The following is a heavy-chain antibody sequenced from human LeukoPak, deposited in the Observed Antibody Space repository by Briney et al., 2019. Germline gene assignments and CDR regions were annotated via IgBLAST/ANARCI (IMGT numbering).Heavy chain of an antibody. CDR2: IKQDGSEK. V-gene: IGHV3-7*01. Sequence: GGSPRLSCAASGFTFSSYWMSWVRQAPGKGLEWVANIKQDGSEKYYVDSVKGRFTISRDNAKNSLYPQMNSLRAEDTAVYYCARDSGSSSWPRYYYYMDVWGKGTTVTVSS. CDR1: GFTFSSYW. CDR3: ARDSGSSSWPRYYYYMDV. J-gene: IGHJ6*03. D-gene: IGHD6-13*01.